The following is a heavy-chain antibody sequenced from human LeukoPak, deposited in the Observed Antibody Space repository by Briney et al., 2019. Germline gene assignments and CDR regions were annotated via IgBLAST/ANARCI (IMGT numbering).Heavy chain of an antibody. CDR3: ARDFSSGSYYGDYYFDY. CDR1: GFTFSTYG. CDR2: IRYDGSNK. V-gene: IGHV3-30*02. D-gene: IGHD1-26*01. Sequence: GGSLRLSCAASGFTFSTYGMHWVRQAPGKGLEWVAFIRYDGSNKYYADSVKGRFTISRDNSKNTLYLQMNSLRAEDTAVYYCARDFSSGSYYGDYYFDYWGQGTLVTVSS. J-gene: IGHJ4*02.